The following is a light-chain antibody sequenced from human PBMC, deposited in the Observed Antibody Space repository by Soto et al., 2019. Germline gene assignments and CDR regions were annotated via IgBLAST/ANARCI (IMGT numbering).Light chain of an antibody. J-gene: IGKJ1*01. CDR1: QSISSW. CDR3: QQYNSYSWT. CDR2: DAS. V-gene: IGKV1-5*01. Sequence: IWMTQSPSLLSASTGDRVTITCRASQSISSWLAWYQQKPGKAPKLLIYDASSLESGVPSRFSGSGSGTEFTLTISSLQPDDFATYYCQQYNSYSWTLGQGTKVDIK.